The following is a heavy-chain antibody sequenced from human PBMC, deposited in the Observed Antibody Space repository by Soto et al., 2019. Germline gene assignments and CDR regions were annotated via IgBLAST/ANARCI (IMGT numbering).Heavy chain of an antibody. Sequence: EVQLVESGGGLVQPGGSLRLSCAASGFTFGSYAMHWVRQAPGKGLEYVSVITSNGGNTDYASSVKGRFTISRDNSKNTLYLQMGSLRAEDMAVYYCARRIQFGYGMDVWGQGTTVTVSS. CDR2: ITSNGGNT. CDR1: GFTFGSYA. V-gene: IGHV3-64*01. CDR3: ARRIQFGYGMDV. D-gene: IGHD3-16*01. J-gene: IGHJ6*02.